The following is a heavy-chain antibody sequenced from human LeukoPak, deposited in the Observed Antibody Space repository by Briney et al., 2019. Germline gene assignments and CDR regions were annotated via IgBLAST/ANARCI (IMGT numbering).Heavy chain of an antibody. Sequence: ASVTVSFTSSGYTFTIYGISWVRQAPGQGLEWMGWISAYNGNTNYAQKLQGRVTMTTDTSTSTAYMELRSLRSDDTAVYYCRVVGKLDAFDIWGQGTMVTVSS. CDR3: RVVGKLDAFDI. D-gene: IGHD3-3*01. V-gene: IGHV1-18*01. CDR1: GYTFTIYG. CDR2: ISAYNGNT. J-gene: IGHJ3*02.